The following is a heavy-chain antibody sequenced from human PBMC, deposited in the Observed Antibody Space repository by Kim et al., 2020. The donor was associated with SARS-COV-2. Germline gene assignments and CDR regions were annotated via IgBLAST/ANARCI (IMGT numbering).Heavy chain of an antibody. CDR2: ISGTGAGT. J-gene: IGHJ4*02. CDR3: AKDDTWYPFDY. CDR1: RITFSTYA. Sequence: GGSLRLSCAASRITFSTYAMSWVRQAPGKGLEWVSGISGTGAGTYYSDSVKGRFTISRDNSKNTLYLQMDSLRAEDTAVYYCAKDDTWYPFDYWGQGTLVTVSS. D-gene: IGHD6-13*01. V-gene: IGHV3-23*01.